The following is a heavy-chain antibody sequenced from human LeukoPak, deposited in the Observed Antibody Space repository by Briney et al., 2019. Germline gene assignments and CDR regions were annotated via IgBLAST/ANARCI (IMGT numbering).Heavy chain of an antibody. D-gene: IGHD3-10*01. CDR3: VKEQSSGNYRTADF. J-gene: IGHJ4*02. CDR2: ITYDGITT. CDR1: GFTLSSCG. Sequence: PGGSLRLSCAASGFTLSSCGMHWARQAPGKGLEWVAVITYDGITTYFDDSVKGRFTISRDTSKSMLYLQMNSLRPEDTAVYYCVKEQSSGNYRTADFWGQGTLVTVSS. V-gene: IGHV3-30*18.